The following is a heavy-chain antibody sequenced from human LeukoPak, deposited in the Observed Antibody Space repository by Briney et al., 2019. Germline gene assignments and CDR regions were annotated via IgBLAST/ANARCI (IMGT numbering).Heavy chain of an antibody. Sequence: PGRSLRLSCAASGFTFSSYAMHWVRQAPGKGLEWVAVISYDGSNKYYADSVKGRFTISRDNSKNTLYLQMNSLRAEDTAVYYRARGMAREYGSGRKVDYWGQGTLVTVSS. CDR3: ARGMAREYGSGRKVDY. D-gene: IGHD3-10*01. V-gene: IGHV3-30-3*01. CDR1: GFTFSSYA. J-gene: IGHJ4*02. CDR2: ISYDGSNK.